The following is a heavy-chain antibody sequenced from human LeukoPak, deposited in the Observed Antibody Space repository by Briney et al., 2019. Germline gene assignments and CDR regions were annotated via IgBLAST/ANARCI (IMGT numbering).Heavy chain of an antibody. D-gene: IGHD3-3*01. V-gene: IGHV3-21*01. CDR2: ISSSSDYI. CDR3: ARDRGGFWSGYYSNDAFDI. CDR1: GFPFSSYS. J-gene: IGHJ3*02. Sequence: GGSLRLSCAASGFPFSSYSMNWVRQAPGKGLEWVSYISSSSDYIYYADSVKGRFTISRDNAEHSLFLQMNSLRADDTAVYYCARDRGGFWSGYYSNDAFDIWGQGTMVTVSS.